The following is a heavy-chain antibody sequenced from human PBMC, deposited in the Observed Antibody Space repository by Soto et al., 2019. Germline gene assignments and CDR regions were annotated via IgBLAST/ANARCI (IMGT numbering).Heavy chain of an antibody. D-gene: IGHD2-15*01. CDR1: GGSISSSSYY. V-gene: IGHV4-39*01. CDR3: ARLGKDIVVRTPPTPRRVKNYFDY. Sequence: QLQLQESGPGLVKPSETLSLTCTVSGGSISSSSYYWGWIRQPPGKGLEWIGSIYYSGSTYYNPSLKSRVTISVDTSTHQSSLKLSFVNAEDTAVYYCARLGKDIVVRTPPTPRRVKNYFDYWGQGTLVTVSS. CDR2: IYYSGST. J-gene: IGHJ4*02.